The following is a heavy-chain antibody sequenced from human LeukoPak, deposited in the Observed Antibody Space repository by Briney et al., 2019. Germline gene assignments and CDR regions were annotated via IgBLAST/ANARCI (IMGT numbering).Heavy chain of an antibody. D-gene: IGHD3-22*01. Sequence: GGSLRLSCAASGFAFNTYSMNWVRQAPGKGLEWFSFIFSSSTYIYYTDSVKGRFTISRDNAKNSLYLQMNSLRAEDTAVYYCARAPYYYDSSGLRYYYYYMDVWGKGTTVTVSS. J-gene: IGHJ6*03. CDR2: IFSSSTYI. V-gene: IGHV3-21*01. CDR1: GFAFNTYS. CDR3: ARAPYYYDSSGLRYYYYYMDV.